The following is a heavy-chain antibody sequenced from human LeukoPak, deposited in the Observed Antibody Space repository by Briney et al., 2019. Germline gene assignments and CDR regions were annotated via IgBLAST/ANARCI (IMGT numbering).Heavy chain of an antibody. V-gene: IGHV1-18*01. CDR2: ISAYNGNT. J-gene: IGHJ6*03. D-gene: IGHD6-19*01. CDR1: GYTFTSYG. Sequence: ASVKVSCKASGYTFTSYGISWVRQAPGQGLEWMGWISAYNGNTNYAQKLQGRVTMTTDTSTSTAYMELRSLRSDDTAVYYCARATSGIAVAGSEDYYYYMDVWGKGTTVTISS. CDR3: ARATSGIAVAGSEDYYYYMDV.